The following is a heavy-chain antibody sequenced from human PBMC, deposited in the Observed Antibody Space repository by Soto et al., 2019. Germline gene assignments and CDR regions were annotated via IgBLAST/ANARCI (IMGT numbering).Heavy chain of an antibody. D-gene: IGHD1-26*01. CDR2: IYYSGSS. CDR1: GGSISSGSYH. Sequence: SETLSLTCTVSGGSISSGSYHWSWIRQHPGKGLEWIEDIYYSGSSYYNPSLKSRATISIDTSKDQFSLRLGSVTAADTAVYYCARVEGSSYYFRHDCWGRGTLVTVSS. CDR3: ARVEGSSYYFRHDC. V-gene: IGHV4-31*03. J-gene: IGHJ4*02.